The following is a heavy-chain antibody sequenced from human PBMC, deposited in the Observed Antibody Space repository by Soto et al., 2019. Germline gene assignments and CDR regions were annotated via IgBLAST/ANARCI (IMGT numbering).Heavy chain of an antibody. CDR3: ARVEERGDVFHV. CDR1: GGTISSYY. J-gene: IGHJ3*01. CDR2: IYNSGSA. Sequence: QVQLQESGPGLVKPSETLSLTCSVSGGTISSYYWSWIRQPPGKGLEWIGYIYNSGSANYSPSLKSRVTISLDTSKNQFPLKMRSVTAADTALYYCARVEERGDVFHVWGQGTLVTVSS. V-gene: IGHV4-59*01.